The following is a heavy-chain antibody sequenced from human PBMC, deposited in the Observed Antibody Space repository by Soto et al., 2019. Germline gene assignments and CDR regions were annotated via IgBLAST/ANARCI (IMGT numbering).Heavy chain of an antibody. V-gene: IGHV1-69*13. CDR3: ARGFCISTSCYEGYYYYGMDV. J-gene: IGHJ6*04. CDR2: IIPIFGTA. Sequence: SVKVSCKASGYTFTSYGISWVRQAPGQGLEWMGGIIPIFGTANYAQKFQGRVTITADESTSTAYMELSSLRSEDTAVYYCARGFCISTSCYEGYYYYGMDVGAKGTTVTVSS. D-gene: IGHD2-2*01. CDR1: GYTFTSYG.